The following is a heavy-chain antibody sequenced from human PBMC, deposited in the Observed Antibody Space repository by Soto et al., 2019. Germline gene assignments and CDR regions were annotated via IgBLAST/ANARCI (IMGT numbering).Heavy chain of an antibody. V-gene: IGHV3-21*06. D-gene: IGHD6-19*01. CDR2: ISSRSTNI. CDR3: AKFTEPGYSSIWYYFEY. J-gene: IGHJ4*02. Sequence: GVCLRLSCVGSGFTFSGYSMAWVRQAPGRGLEWVASISSRSTNIDYADSVKGRFTISRDNAKNLVSLQMSSLRGEDTALYYCAKFTEPGYSSIWYYFEYWGQGTPVTVLL. CDR1: GFTFSGYS.